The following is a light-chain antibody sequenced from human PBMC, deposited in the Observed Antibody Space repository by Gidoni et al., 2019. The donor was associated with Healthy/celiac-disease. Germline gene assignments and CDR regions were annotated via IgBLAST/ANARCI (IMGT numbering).Light chain of an antibody. Sequence: DIQMTPSPSSLSASVGDRVTITCRASQSISSYLHWYQQKTGKAPKLLIYAASSLQSGVPSRFSGSGSGTDFNINISRLQTEDFATYYWQQSYSTPWTFGQGTKVEIK. J-gene: IGKJ1*01. V-gene: IGKV1-39*01. CDR1: QSISSY. CDR3: QQSYSTPWT. CDR2: AAS.